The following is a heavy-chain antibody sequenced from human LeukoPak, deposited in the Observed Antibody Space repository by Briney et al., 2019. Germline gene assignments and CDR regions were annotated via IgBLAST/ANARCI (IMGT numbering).Heavy chain of an antibody. D-gene: IGHD6-13*01. J-gene: IGHJ5*02. V-gene: IGHV3-30-3*01. Sequence: GGSLRLSCAASGFTFSSYAMHWVRQAPGKGLEWVAVISYDGSNKYYADSVKGRFTISRDNSKNTLYLQMNSLRAEDTAVYYCARESRQQLVPLGFDPWGQGTLVTVSS. CDR2: ISYDGSNK. CDR3: ARESRQQLVPLGFDP. CDR1: GFTFSSYA.